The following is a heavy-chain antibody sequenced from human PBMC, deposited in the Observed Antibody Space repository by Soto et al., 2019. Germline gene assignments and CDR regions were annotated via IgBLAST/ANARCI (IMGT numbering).Heavy chain of an antibody. Sequence: GGSLRLSFAASGFTFSSCAMSWVRQAPGKGLEGVSSISCSGGSTYYAHSVKGRFTISIDNAKNTLYLQMNSLRAEDTAVYYCASSWLVGARWHGMYXWGQGTTVTVS. V-gene: IGHV3-23*01. J-gene: IGHJ6*02. CDR2: ISCSGGST. D-gene: IGHD1-26*01. CDR3: ASSWLVGARWHGMYX. CDR1: GFTFSSCA.